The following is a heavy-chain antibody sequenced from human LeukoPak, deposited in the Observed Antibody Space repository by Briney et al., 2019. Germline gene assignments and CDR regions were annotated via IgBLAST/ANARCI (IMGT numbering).Heavy chain of an antibody. CDR2: ISSSSSYI. J-gene: IGHJ4*02. V-gene: IGHV3-21*01. Sequence: PGGSLRLSCAASGFTFSSYGMNWVRQAPGKGLESVSSISSSSSYIYYADSVKGRFTISRDNAKNSLYLQMNSLRAEDTAVYYCARDEVFSHYYGSGSYSLYWGQGTLVTVSS. CDR1: GFTFSSYG. D-gene: IGHD3-10*01. CDR3: ARDEVFSHYYGSGSYSLY.